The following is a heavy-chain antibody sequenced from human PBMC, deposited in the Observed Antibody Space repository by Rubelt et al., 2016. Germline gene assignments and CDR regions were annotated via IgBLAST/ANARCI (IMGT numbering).Heavy chain of an antibody. D-gene: IGHD6-13*01. Sequence: SYGMHWVRQAPGKGLEWVAVIWYDGSNKYYADSVKGRFTISRDNSKNTLYLQMNSLRAEDTAVYYCARDPVPYSRPIFNVPCSGMDVWGQGTTVTVSS. J-gene: IGHJ6*02. V-gene: IGHV3-33*01. CDR2: IWYDGSNK. CDR1: SYG. CDR3: ARDPVPYSRPIFNVPCSGMDV.